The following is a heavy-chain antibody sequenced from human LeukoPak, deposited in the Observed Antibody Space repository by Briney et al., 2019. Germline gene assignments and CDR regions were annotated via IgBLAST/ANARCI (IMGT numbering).Heavy chain of an antibody. CDR2: FNPASGGT. V-gene: IGHV1-2*02. CDR1: GYIFTDYY. Sequence: ASVKVSCKASGYIFTDYYMHWVRQAPGQGLEWMGWFNPASGGTKYAQKFQGRVTMTRDTSINTAYMELSSLGLDDTAVYYCARGLYYGGNQRAHDAFDIWGKGTLVTVSS. D-gene: IGHD4-23*01. CDR3: ARGLYYGGNQRAHDAFDI. J-gene: IGHJ3*02.